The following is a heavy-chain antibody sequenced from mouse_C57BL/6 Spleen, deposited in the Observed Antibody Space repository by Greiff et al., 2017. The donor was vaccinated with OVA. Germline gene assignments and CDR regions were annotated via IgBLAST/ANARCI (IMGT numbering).Heavy chain of an antibody. J-gene: IGHJ3*01. CDR3: ARPITTVVARGFAY. V-gene: IGHV1-80*01. CDR1: GYAFSSYW. CDR2: IYPGDGDT. D-gene: IGHD1-1*01. Sequence: QVQLKQSGAELVKPGASVKISCKASGYAFSSYWMNWVKQRPGKGLEWIGQIYPGDGDTNYNGKFKGKATLTADKSSSTAYMQLSSLTSEDSAVYFCARPITTVVARGFAYWGQGTLVTVSA.